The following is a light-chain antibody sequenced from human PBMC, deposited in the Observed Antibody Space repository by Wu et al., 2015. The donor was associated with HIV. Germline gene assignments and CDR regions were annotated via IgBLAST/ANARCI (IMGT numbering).Light chain of an antibody. CDR3: QRYDTAPPT. CDR2: LAS. Sequence: DIQMTQSPSSLSTSVGDRVTITCRASQDISTYLAWYQQKPGKTPQLLISLASTLQSGVSSRFSGSGSGTNFTLTISSLQPEDVATYFCQRYDTAPPTFGQGTKVEI. CDR1: QDISTY. V-gene: IGKV1-27*01. J-gene: IGKJ1*01.